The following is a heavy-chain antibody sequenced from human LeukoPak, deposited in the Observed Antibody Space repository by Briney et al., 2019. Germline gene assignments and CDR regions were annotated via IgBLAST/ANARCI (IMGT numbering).Heavy chain of an antibody. Sequence: PGGSLRLSCEASGFTFSSYAMHWVRQAPGKGLEWVAVISYDGSNKYYADSVKGRFTISRDNSKNTLYPQMNSLRAEDTAVYYCARDGRYCSSTTCYIDYYYGMDVWGQGTTVTVSS. J-gene: IGHJ6*02. CDR3: ARDGRYCSSTTCYIDYYYGMDV. CDR2: ISYDGSNK. D-gene: IGHD2-2*02. CDR1: GFTFSSYA. V-gene: IGHV3-30-3*01.